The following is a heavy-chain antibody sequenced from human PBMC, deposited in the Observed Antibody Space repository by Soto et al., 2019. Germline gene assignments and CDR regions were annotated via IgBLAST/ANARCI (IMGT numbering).Heavy chain of an antibody. J-gene: IGHJ5*02. CDR1: GYTFTRYT. CDR3: ARGIATGQLDP. CDR2: ISPDNGNT. Sequence: ASVKVSCKASGYTFTRYTMNWVRQAPGQRLEWMGWISPDNGNTKSSQKFQDRVIITRDTSASTAYMDLSSLRSEATAVYYCARGIATGQLDPWGQGTLVTVSS. V-gene: IGHV1-3*01. D-gene: IGHD2-15*01.